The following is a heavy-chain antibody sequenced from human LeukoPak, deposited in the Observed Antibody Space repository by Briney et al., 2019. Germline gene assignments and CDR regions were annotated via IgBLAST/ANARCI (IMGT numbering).Heavy chain of an antibody. CDR2: IYYNGST. CDR1: GGSVSSGNYY. J-gene: IGHJ4*02. V-gene: IGHV4-61*01. Sequence: PSETLSLTCTVSGGSVSSGNYYWSWIRQPPGKGLEWIGYIYYNGSTNYNPSLKSRVTISVDTSKNQFSLKLSSVTAADTAVYYCARIPLDYWGQGTLVTVSS. CDR3: ARIPLDY.